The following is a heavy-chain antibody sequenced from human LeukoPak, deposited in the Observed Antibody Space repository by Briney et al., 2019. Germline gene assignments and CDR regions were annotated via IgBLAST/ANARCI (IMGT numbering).Heavy chain of an antibody. Sequence: ASVKVSCKASGYTFTGYYIHWVRQAPGQGLEGMGGINPNSGGTNYAQEFQGRVSMTRDTSISTAYLELSRLRSDDTAVYYCARDEYYYDSSGYISVGNLDYWGQGTLVTVSS. D-gene: IGHD3-22*01. V-gene: IGHV1-2*02. CDR1: GYTFTGYY. CDR3: ARDEYYYDSSGYISVGNLDY. J-gene: IGHJ4*02. CDR2: INPNSGGT.